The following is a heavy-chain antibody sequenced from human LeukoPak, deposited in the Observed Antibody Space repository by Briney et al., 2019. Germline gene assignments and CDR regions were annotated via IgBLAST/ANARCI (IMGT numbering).Heavy chain of an antibody. D-gene: IGHD5-18*01. CDR2: IWYDGCNK. CDR3: ARDLGSYGSVDAFDI. V-gene: IGHV3-33*01. J-gene: IGHJ3*02. Sequence: GGSLRLSCAASGFTFSSYGMHWVRQAPGRGLEWVAVIWYDGCNKYYADSVKGRFTISRDNSKNTLYLQMNSLRAEDTAVYYCARDLGSYGSVDAFDIWGQGTMVTVSS. CDR1: GFTFSSYG.